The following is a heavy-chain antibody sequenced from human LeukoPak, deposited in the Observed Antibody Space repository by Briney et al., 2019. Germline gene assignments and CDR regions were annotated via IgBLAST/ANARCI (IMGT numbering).Heavy chain of an antibody. J-gene: IGHJ4*02. CDR3: ARVWELSFDH. V-gene: IGHV3-53*01. CDR1: GFTVSGDH. D-gene: IGHD1-26*01. CDR2: TYTDGGT. Sequence: GGSLRLSCAASGFTVSGDHMSWVRQAPGKGLQWVSVTYTDGGTYYADSVKGRFTISRDKSKNTVYLEMNSLRAEDTAVYYCARVWELSFDHWGQGALVTVSS.